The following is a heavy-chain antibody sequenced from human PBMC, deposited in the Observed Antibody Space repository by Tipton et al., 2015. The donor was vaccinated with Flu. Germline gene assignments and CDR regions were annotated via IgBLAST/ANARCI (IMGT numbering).Heavy chain of an antibody. V-gene: IGHV3-49*03. CDR1: GISFGDYG. CDR2: IKSKSYGGTV. CDR3: ARVPKIYYFGVDV. J-gene: IGHJ6*02. Sequence: SLRLSCTTSGISFGDYGMSWFRQAPGKGLEWVGFIKSKSYGGTVEYAASVKGRFTISRDDPKNIAYLHINSLKMEDTAVYFCARVPKIYYFGVDVWGQGTTVTVSS.